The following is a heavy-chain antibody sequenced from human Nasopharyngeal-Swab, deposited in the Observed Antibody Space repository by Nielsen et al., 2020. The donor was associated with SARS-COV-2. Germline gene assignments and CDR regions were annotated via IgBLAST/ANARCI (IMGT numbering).Heavy chain of an antibody. J-gene: IGHJ3*01. D-gene: IGHD1-14*01. CDR1: GGSISSDNYY. CDR3: AREVLNQAVSDAFDF. CDR2: IHYTGKT. V-gene: IGHV4-31*03. Sequence: SETLSLTCTVSGGSISSDNYYWSWIRQRPGKGLEWIGYIHYTGKTYYNPSLESRLTISLDTSRNQFSLMLRSVTAADTAVYYCAREVLNQAVSDAFDFWGQGTMVTVSS.